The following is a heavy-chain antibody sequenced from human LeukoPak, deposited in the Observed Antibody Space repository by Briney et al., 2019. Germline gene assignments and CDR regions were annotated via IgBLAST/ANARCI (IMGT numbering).Heavy chain of an antibody. V-gene: IGHV4-59*01. J-gene: IGHJ4*02. Sequence: WYIYYIGSTNYNPSLKSRVNISVDKSKKEFSRKLSSVTAADTAVYYCARVGSGSGYFDYWGQGTLVTVSS. CDR3: ARVGSGSGYFDY. CDR2: IYYIGST. D-gene: IGHD6-19*01.